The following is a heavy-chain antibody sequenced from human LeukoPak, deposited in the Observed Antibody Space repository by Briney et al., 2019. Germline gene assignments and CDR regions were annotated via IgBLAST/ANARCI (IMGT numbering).Heavy chain of an antibody. V-gene: IGHV1-69*13. CDR2: IIPIFGTA. D-gene: IGHD2-2*01. J-gene: IGHJ5*02. CDR1: GGTFSSYA. Sequence: ASVKVSCKASGGTFSSYAISWVRQAPGQGLEWMGGIIPIFGTANYAQKFQGRVTITADESTSTAYMELSSLRSEDTVVYYCARVLVVVPAAYNWFDPWGQGTLVTVSS. CDR3: ARVLVVVPAAYNWFDP.